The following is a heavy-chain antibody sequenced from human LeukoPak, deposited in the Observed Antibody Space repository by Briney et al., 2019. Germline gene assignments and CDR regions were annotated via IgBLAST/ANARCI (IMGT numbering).Heavy chain of an antibody. CDR1: GGSVSSGSYY. J-gene: IGHJ3*02. D-gene: IGHD3-3*01. Sequence: SETLSLTCTVSGGSVSSGSYYWSWIRQPPGKGLEWIGNIYYSGSTNYNPSLKSRVTISVDTSKNQFSLKLSSVTAADTAVYYCARGDFWSDFNAFDIWGQGTMVTVSS. CDR2: IYYSGST. CDR3: ARGDFWSDFNAFDI. V-gene: IGHV4-61*01.